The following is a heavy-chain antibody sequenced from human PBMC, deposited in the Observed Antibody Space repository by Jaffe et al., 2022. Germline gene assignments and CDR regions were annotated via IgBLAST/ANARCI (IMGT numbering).Heavy chain of an antibody. CDR3: ARYGTDMTTVTTTDPDNWFDP. Sequence: QVQLQESGPGLVKPSETLSLTCAVSGYSISSGYYWGWIRQPPGKGLEWIGSIYHSGSTYYNPSLKSRVTISVDTSKNQFSLKLSSVTAADTAVYYCARYGTDMTTVTTTDPDNWFDPWGQGTLVTVSS. CDR2: IYHSGST. J-gene: IGHJ5*02. V-gene: IGHV4-38-2*01. CDR1: GYSISSGYY. D-gene: IGHD4-17*01.